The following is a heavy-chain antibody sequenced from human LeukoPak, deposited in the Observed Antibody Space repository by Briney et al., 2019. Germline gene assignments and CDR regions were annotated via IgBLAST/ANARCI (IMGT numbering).Heavy chain of an antibody. V-gene: IGHV3-7*01. CDR2: IKQDESET. CDR1: GFSFSSYW. D-gene: IGHD3-10*01. J-gene: IGHJ6*03. Sequence: GGSLRLSCEGSGFSFSSYWMTWVRQSPGKGPEWVANIKQDESETYTVDSVKGRFTISRDNARNSVYLHMNSLRAEDTALYYCARLSAYYYGSFFYYYMDVWGKGTTVTVSS. CDR3: ARLSAYYYGSFFYYYMDV.